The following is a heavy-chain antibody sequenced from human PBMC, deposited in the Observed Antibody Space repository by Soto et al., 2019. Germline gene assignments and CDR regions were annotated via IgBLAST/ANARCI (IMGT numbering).Heavy chain of an antibody. V-gene: IGHV1-18*01. D-gene: IGHD1-1*01. CDR1: GYTFTSYG. CDR2: ISAYNGNT. CDR3: AVGTTQYYYYYYYMDV. J-gene: IGHJ6*03. Sequence: ASVKVSCKASGYTFTSYGISWVRQAPGQGLEWMGWISAYNGNTNYAQKLQGRVTMTTDTSTSTAYMELRSLRSDDTAVYYCAVGTTQYYYYYYYMDVWGKGTTVTVSS.